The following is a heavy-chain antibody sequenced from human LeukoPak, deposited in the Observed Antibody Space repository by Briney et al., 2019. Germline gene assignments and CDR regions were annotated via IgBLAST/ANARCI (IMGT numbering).Heavy chain of an antibody. V-gene: IGHV3-48*03. Sequence: GGSLRLSCAASGFTFSSYEMNWVRQAPGKGLEWVSYISSSGSTIYYADSVKGRFTISRDNAKNSLYLQMNSLRAEDMAVYYCARGVNGDYVYDYWGQGTLVTVSS. CDR1: GFTFSSYE. J-gene: IGHJ4*02. CDR2: ISSSGSTI. CDR3: ARGVNGDYVYDY. D-gene: IGHD4-17*01.